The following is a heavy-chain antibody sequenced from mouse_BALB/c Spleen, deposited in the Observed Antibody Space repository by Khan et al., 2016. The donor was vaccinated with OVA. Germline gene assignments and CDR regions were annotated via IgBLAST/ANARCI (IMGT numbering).Heavy chain of an antibody. CDR3: TSLAYYYDCEGFAY. Sequence: EVMLVESGGDLVKPGGSLKLSCAASGFTFSTYGMSWVRQTPDKRLEWVATVSTGGGYTYYPDSVKGRFTISRDNAKNTLYLQLSGLKSEDTAMFSCTSLAYYYDCEGFAYWGQGTLVTVSA. CDR1: GFTFSTYG. CDR2: VSTGGGYT. D-gene: IGHD1-1*01. J-gene: IGHJ3*01. V-gene: IGHV5-6*01.